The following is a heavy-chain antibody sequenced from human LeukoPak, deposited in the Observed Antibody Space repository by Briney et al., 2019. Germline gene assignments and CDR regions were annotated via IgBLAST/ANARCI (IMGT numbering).Heavy chain of an antibody. J-gene: IGHJ4*02. V-gene: IGHV3-23*01. CDR3: AKVGGSGWYFDY. CDR1: GFTFSSYA. D-gene: IGHD6-19*01. Sequence: PGGCLRLSCAASGFTFSSYAMSWVRQAPGKGLEWVSAIIRRGDDTYYADSVKGRFTISRDNSKNTLYLQMNSLRAEETALYYCAKVGGSGWYFDYWGQGTLVTVSS. CDR2: IIRRGDDT.